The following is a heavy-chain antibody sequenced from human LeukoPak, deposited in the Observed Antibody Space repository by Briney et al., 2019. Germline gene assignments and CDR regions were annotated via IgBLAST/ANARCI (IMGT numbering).Heavy chain of an antibody. V-gene: IGHV4-34*01. CDR3: ARGRVHSTRYAPNFDY. Sequence: SETLSLTCAVYGGSFSGYYWSWIRQPPGKGLEWIGEINHSGSTNYNPSLKSRVTISVDTSKNQFSLKLSSVTAADTAVYYFARGRVHSTRYAPNFDYWGQGTLVTVSS. D-gene: IGHD2-2*01. CDR2: INHSGST. CDR1: GGSFSGYY. J-gene: IGHJ4*02.